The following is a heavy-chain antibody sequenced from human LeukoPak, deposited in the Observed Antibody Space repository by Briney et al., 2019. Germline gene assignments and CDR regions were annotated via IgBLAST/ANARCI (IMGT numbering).Heavy chain of an antibody. CDR3: ARVSSSWYQDWYFDL. D-gene: IGHD6-13*01. CDR1: GGSISSYD. Sequence: SETQSLTCTVSGGSISSYDWSWIRQPAGKGLEWIGRTYTSGSTNYNPSLKSRVTMSVDMSKNQFSLKLSSMIAADTAVYYCARVSSSWYQDWYFDLWGRGTLVTVPS. V-gene: IGHV4-4*07. CDR2: TYTSGST. J-gene: IGHJ2*01.